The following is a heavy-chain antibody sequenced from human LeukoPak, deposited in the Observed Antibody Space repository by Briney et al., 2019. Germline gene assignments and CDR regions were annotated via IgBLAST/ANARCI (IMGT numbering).Heavy chain of an antibody. CDR1: GGSISGSY. CDR2: IYYSGDS. V-gene: IGHV4-59*08. J-gene: IGHJ4*02. D-gene: IGHD6-6*01. CDR3: ARHTYARPFDS. Sequence: PSETLSLTCAVSGGSISGSYWSWIRQPPGKGLEWIGYIYYSGDSNYNPSPKSRATISLDTSKNQFSLKVSSVTAADTAIYYCARHTYARPFDSWGQGTLVTVSS.